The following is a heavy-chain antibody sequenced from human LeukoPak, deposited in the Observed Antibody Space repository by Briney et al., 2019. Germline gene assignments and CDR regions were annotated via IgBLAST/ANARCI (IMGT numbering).Heavy chain of an antibody. Sequence: GGSLRLSCAATGFTFSNFAMHWVRQAPGKGLEWVAVVSYDGSYKYYADSVKGRFTISRDNSKNTLYPQMNSLRAEDTAVYYCARAPGYGAAYYFDYWGQRTLVTVSS. CDR2: VSYDGSYK. D-gene: IGHD1-1*01. CDR1: GFTFSNFA. J-gene: IGHJ4*02. V-gene: IGHV3-30*04. CDR3: ARAPGYGAAYYFDY.